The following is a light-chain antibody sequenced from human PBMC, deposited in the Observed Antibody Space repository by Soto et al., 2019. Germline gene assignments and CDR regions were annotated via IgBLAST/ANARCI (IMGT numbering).Light chain of an antibody. CDR2: GAS. Sequence: EIVLTQSPATLSLSPGERATLSCRASQSVSSYLAWYQQKPGQAPRLLIYGASTRATGVPARFSGSGSGTEFTLTISSLQSEDVAVYWCQQYNNWPLTFGPGTDWRL. J-gene: IGKJ5*01. CDR1: QSVSSY. V-gene: IGKV3D-15*01. CDR3: QQYNNWPLT.